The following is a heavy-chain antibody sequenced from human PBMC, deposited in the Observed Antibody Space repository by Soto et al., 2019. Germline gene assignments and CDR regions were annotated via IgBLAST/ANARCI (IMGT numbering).Heavy chain of an antibody. D-gene: IGHD2-15*01. CDR2: INHSGST. V-gene: IGHV4-34*01. Sequence: SETLSLTCAVYGESFSGYYWSWIRQPPGKGLEWIGEINHSGSTNYNPSLKSRVTISVDTSKNQFSLKLSSVTAADTAVYYCARAAPYCSGGSCYSSWFDPWGQGTLVTVSS. CDR1: GESFSGYY. J-gene: IGHJ5*02. CDR3: ARAAPYCSGGSCYSSWFDP.